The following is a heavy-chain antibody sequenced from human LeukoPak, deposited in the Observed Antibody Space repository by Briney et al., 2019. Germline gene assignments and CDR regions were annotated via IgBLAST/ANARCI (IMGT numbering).Heavy chain of an antibody. CDR1: GGTFSSDA. Sequence: GASVKVSCKASGGTFSSDAISWVRQAPGQGLEWMGIINPSGGTTSYAQNFQGRVTMTRDTSTSTVYMELSSLRSEDTAVYYCAREIGPRQLHLWGSAFDYWGQGTLVTVSS. CDR3: AREIGPRQLHLWGSAFDY. D-gene: IGHD5-18*01. J-gene: IGHJ4*02. CDR2: INPSGGTT. V-gene: IGHV1-46*01.